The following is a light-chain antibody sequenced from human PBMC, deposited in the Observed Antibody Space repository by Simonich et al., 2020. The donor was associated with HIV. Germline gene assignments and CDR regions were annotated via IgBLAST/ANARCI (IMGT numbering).Light chain of an antibody. CDR3: QQYNNWPT. Sequence: EIVLMQSPGTLSLSPGERAPLSCRASQSFTNSNLAWYHQKPGQAPRLLIYGASSRATGIPDRVSGSGSGTAFTLTISSMQSEDFAVYYCQQYNNWPTFGGGTKVEIK. CDR2: GAS. J-gene: IGKJ4*01. V-gene: IGKV3D-15*01. CDR1: QSFTNSN.